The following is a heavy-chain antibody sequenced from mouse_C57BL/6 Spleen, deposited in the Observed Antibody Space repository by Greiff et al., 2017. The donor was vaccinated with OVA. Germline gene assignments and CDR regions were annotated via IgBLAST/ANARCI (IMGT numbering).Heavy chain of an antibody. Sequence: EVQLQESGPELVKPGASVKISCKASGYSFTGYYMNWVKQSPEKSLEWIGEINPSTGGTTYNQKFKAKATLTVDKSSSTAYMQLKSLTSEDSAVYYCARWGGYYLYAMDYWGQGTSVTVSS. D-gene: IGHD2-3*01. V-gene: IGHV1-42*01. CDR2: INPSTGGT. CDR3: ARWGGYYLYAMDY. J-gene: IGHJ4*01. CDR1: GYSFTGYY.